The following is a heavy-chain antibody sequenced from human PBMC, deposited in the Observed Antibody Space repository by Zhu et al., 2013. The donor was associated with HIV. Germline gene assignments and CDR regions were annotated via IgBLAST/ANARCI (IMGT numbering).Heavy chain of an antibody. Sequence: QVQLVQSGAEVKKPGASVKVSCKASGYTFTSYDINWVRQATGQGLEWMGWMNPNSGNTGYAQKFQGRVTMTRNTSISTAYMELSSLRSEDTAVYYCASGRVVVAATQPINLYYYYYYGMDVWGQGTTVTVSS. CDR2: MNPNSGNT. CDR1: GYTFTSYD. J-gene: IGHJ6*02. CDR3: ASGRVVVAATQPINLYYYYYYGMDV. D-gene: IGHD2-15*01. V-gene: IGHV1-8*01.